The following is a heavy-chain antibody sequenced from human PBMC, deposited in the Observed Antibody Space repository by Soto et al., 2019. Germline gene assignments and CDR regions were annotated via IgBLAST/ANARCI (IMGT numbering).Heavy chain of an antibody. V-gene: IGHV1-18*01. Sequence: ASVKVSCKASGYTFTSYGISWVRQAPGQGLEWMGWISAYNGNTNYAQKLQGRVTMTTDTSTSTAYMELRSLRSDDTAVYYCARDRMGLHLGELPDAFDIWGQGTMVTVSS. CDR2: ISAYNGNT. D-gene: IGHD3-16*01. J-gene: IGHJ3*02. CDR3: ARDRMGLHLGELPDAFDI. CDR1: GYTFTSYG.